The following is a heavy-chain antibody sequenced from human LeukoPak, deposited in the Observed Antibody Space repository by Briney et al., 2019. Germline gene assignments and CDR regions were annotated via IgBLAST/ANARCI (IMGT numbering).Heavy chain of an antibody. CDR1: EFSVGSNY. J-gene: IGHJ4*02. D-gene: IGHD3-22*01. Sequence: GGSLRLSCAASEFSVGSNYMTWVRQAPGKGLEWVSSISSSSSYIYYADSVKGRFTISRDNAKNSLYLQMNSLRAEDTAVYYCARAYYYDSSGYIGYWGQGTLVTVSS. V-gene: IGHV3-21*01. CDR2: ISSSSSYI. CDR3: ARAYYYDSSGYIGY.